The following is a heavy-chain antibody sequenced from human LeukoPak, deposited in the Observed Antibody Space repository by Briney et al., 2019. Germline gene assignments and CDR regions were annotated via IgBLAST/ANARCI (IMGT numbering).Heavy chain of an antibody. D-gene: IGHD3-10*01. CDR1: GGSISTGNYY. CDR3: ARSGSNYYGSGSHYDY. J-gene: IGHJ4*02. Sequence: SETLSLTCTVSGGSISTGNYYWSWIRQPPGEGLEWIGYIHYSGSTNYNPSLKSRVSISVDTSKNQFSLKLSSVTAADTAVYYCARSGSNYYGSGSHYDYWGQGTLVTVSS. V-gene: IGHV4-30-4*01. CDR2: IHYSGST.